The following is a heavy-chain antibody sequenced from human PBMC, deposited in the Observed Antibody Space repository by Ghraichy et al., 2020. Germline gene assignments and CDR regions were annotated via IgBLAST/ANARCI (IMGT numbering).Heavy chain of an antibody. D-gene: IGHD3-22*01. Sequence: SETLSLPCTVSGGSISSYYWSWIRQPPGKGLEWIGYIYYSGSTNYNPSLKSRVTISVDTSKNQFSLKLSSVTAADTAVYYCARLTYYYDSSGHLPDYWGQGTLVTVSS. CDR1: GGSISSYY. V-gene: IGHV4-59*01. CDR3: ARLTYYYDSSGHLPDY. J-gene: IGHJ4*02. CDR2: IYYSGST.